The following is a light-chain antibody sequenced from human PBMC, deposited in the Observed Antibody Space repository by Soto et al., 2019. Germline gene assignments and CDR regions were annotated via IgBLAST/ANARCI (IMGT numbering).Light chain of an antibody. J-gene: IGKJ2*01. V-gene: IGKV3-15*01. Sequence: EIVMTQSPATLSLSPGQRATLSCRASQSVSSNLAWYQQILGQAPRLLISGASTMATGIPARFTGTGSGTEFTLTITSLPSEDFAVYSCKQYNNWPHSLGQGIKVDIQ. CDR1: QSVSSN. CDR3: KQYNNWPHS. CDR2: GAS.